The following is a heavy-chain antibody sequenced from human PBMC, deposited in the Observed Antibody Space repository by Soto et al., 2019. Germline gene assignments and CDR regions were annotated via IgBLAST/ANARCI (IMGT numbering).Heavy chain of an antibody. CDR1: GGSISSGGYY. J-gene: IGHJ6*02. CDR2: IYYSGST. CDR3: ARRIERITMVRGVIITVPYGMDV. V-gene: IGHV4-31*03. D-gene: IGHD3-10*01. Sequence: QVQLQESGPGLVKPSQTLSLTCTVSGGSISSGGYYWSWIRQHPGKGLEWIWYIYYSGSTYYNPSLKSRVTISVDTSKNQSSLKLSSVTAADTAVYYCARRIERITMVRGVIITVPYGMDVWGQGTTVTVSS.